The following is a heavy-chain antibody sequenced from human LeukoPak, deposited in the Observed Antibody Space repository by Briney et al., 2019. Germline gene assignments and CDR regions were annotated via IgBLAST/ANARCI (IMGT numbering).Heavy chain of an antibody. CDR1: GFSISSGYY. Sequence: SETLSLTCTVSGFSISSGYYWGWIRQPPGKGLERICDIYHSGRAYYNPSIKSRVTLSVDTSKNQFSLKLTSVTAADTAVYYCARDRGYYDTSGYYGDAFDIWGQGTKVTVSS. CDR2: IYHSGRA. J-gene: IGHJ3*02. CDR3: ARDRGYYDTSGYYGDAFDI. V-gene: IGHV4-38-2*02. D-gene: IGHD3-22*01.